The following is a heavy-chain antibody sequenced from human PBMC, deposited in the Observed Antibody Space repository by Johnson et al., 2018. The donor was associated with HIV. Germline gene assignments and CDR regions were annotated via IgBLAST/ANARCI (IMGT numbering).Heavy chain of an antibody. J-gene: IGHJ3*02. Sequence: VQLVESGGGLVKPGGSLRLSCAASGFTFSDYYMSWIRQAPGKGLEWVSYISSSGSTIYYADSVKGRFTISRDNAKNSLYLQMNSLRAEDTAVYYCASLYYNFWSGYSSSGWSHAFDIWGQGTMVTVSS. D-gene: IGHD3-3*01. CDR2: ISSSGSTI. V-gene: IGHV3-11*04. CDR1: GFTFSDYY. CDR3: ASLYYNFWSGYSSSGWSHAFDI.